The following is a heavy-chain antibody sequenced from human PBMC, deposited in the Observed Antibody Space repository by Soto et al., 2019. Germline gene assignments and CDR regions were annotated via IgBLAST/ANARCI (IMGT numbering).Heavy chain of an antibody. CDR1: GGSISSSSYY. Sequence: PSETLSLTCTVSGGSISSSSYYWGWIRQPPGKGLEWIGSIYYSGSTYYNPSLKSRVTISVDTSKNQFSLKLSSVTAADTAVYYCARLELRYFEIFDYCGQGTLVTVSS. J-gene: IGHJ4*02. CDR3: ARLELRYFEIFDY. D-gene: IGHD3-9*01. CDR2: IYYSGST. V-gene: IGHV4-39*01.